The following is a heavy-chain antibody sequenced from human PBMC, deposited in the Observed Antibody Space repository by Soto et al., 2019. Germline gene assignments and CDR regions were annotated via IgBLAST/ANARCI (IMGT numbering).Heavy chain of an antibody. V-gene: IGHV3-30*18. J-gene: IGHJ4*02. CDR1: WFPFSSYG. Sequence: GGSLRLSCAAPWFPFSSYGMHWVRQAPGKGLEWVAVISYDGSYKYYADSVKGRFTIPRDNSKNTLYLQMNSLRAEDTAVYYCAKWNGGFDYWGQGTLVTVSS. CDR3: AKWNGGFDY. D-gene: IGHD3-16*01. CDR2: ISYDGSYK.